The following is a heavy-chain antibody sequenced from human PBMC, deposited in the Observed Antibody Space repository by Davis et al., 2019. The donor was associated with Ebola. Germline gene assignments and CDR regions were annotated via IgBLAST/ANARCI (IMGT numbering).Heavy chain of an antibody. CDR3: ARLGYCSGGSCTNWFEP. D-gene: IGHD2-15*01. Sequence: GESLKISCTASGYSFTSYWIAWVRQIPGKGLEWMGIVYPGDSDTRYSPSFQGQVTISADNSISTAYLQWSSLKASDTAMFYCARLGYCSGGSCTNWFEPWGQGTLVTVSS. CDR1: GYSFTSYW. J-gene: IGHJ5*02. V-gene: IGHV5-51*01. CDR2: VYPGDSDT.